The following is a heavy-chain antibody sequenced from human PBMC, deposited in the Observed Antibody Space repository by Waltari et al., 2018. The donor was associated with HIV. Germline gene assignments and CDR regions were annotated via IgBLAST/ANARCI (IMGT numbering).Heavy chain of an antibody. Sequence: QVQLVESGGGVVQPGRSLRLSCAASGFTFSSYGMHWVRQAPGKGLEWVAVISSYDGNNKDYADSVKGRLTISRDNSKSTLYLQMNSLRAEDTAVYYCANLDSGQAGGWGQGTLVTVSS. CDR3: ANLDSGQAGG. J-gene: IGHJ4*02. CDR2: ISSYDGNNK. D-gene: IGHD3-16*01. V-gene: IGHV3-30*18. CDR1: GFTFSSYG.